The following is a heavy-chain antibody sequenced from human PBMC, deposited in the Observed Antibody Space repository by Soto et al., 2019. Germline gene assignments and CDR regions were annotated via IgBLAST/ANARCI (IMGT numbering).Heavy chain of an antibody. D-gene: IGHD3-22*01. CDR3: ARDRTDSGYYTNWLDP. CDR1: GGTFCSDA. CDR2: IIPIFGTT. V-gene: IGHV1-69*06. Sequence: SVKVSCKASGGTFCSDAITWVRQAPGQGLEWVGRIIPIFGTTNYAQNLQGRVTISADKSTLTSYMELHSLTSDDTALYYCARDRTDSGYYTNWLDPWGQGTQVTVSS. J-gene: IGHJ5*02.